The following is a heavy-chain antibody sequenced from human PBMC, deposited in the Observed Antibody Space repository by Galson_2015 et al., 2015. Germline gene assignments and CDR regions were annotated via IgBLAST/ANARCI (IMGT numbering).Heavy chain of an antibody. CDR1: GFTFSNYV. D-gene: IGHD6-6*01. J-gene: IGHJ4*02. CDR3: AREKYSGSSGPIDY. V-gene: IGHV3-30-3*01. CDR2: VLNDGRIE. Sequence: SLRLSCAASGFTFSNYVMYWVRQAPGKGLEWVALVLNDGRIEYYADSVKGRFTISRDNSKNSLYLQMNSLRVDDTAVYYCAREKYSGSSGPIDYWGQGTLVTVSS.